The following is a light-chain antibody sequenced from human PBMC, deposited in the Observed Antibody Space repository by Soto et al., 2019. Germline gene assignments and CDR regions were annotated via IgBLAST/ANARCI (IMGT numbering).Light chain of an antibody. CDR2: ATS. V-gene: IGKV1-39*01. CDR1: QSIRSD. Sequence: DIQMTQSPSSLSASVGDRVTITCRASQSIRSDLNWYQHKPGKAPKLLIYATSTLQSGVPSRFSGSGSGTDFTLTISSLQPEDFATYYCQQSFSTPPYTFGQRTKLEIK. J-gene: IGKJ2*01. CDR3: QQSFSTPPYT.